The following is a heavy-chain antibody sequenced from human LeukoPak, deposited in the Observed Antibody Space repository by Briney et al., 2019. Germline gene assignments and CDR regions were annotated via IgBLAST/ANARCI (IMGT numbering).Heavy chain of an antibody. J-gene: IGHJ3*02. V-gene: IGHV4-30-2*01. CDR3: ARVFISSSWLSAFDI. Sequence: SETLSLTCAVSGGSISSGGYSWNWIRQPPGKGLEWIGYIYHSGSTYYNPSLKSRVTISVDRSKNQFSLKLSSVTAADTAVYYCARVFISSSWLSAFDIWGQGTMVTVSS. CDR1: GGSISSGGYS. CDR2: IYHSGST. D-gene: IGHD6-13*01.